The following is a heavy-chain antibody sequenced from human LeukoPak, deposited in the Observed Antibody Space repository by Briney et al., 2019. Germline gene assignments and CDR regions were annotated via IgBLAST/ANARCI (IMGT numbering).Heavy chain of an antibody. J-gene: IGHJ4*02. CDR3: AKEGSGWPDY. D-gene: IGHD6-19*01. Sequence: GGSLRLSCAASGFTFSGSGMHWVRQAPGKGLEWVAFIRYHGSDKYYADSVKGRFTISRDNSKNTLYLQMNSLRPEDTAVYYCAKEGSGWPDYWGQGTLVTVSS. CDR1: GFTFSGSG. CDR2: IRYHGSDK. V-gene: IGHV3-30*02.